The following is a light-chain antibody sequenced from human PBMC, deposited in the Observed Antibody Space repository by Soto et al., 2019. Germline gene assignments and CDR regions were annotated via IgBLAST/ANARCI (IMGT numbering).Light chain of an antibody. CDR2: EVS. J-gene: IGLJ3*02. Sequence: QSALTQPASVSGSPGQSITISCTGTSSDVGGYNYVSWYQQHPGKAPKLMIYEVSNRPSGVSNRFSGSKSGNTASLTISGLQAEDEADYYCSSFTSINTWVFGGGTKPNVL. V-gene: IGLV2-14*01. CDR3: SSFTSINTWV. CDR1: SSDVGGYNY.